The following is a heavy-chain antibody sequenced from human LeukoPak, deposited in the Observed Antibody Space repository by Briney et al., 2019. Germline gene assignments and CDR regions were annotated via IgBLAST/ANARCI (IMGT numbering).Heavy chain of an antibody. Sequence: GGSLRLSCAASGFTVSGYVMTWVRQAPGKGLECVSSITFSSSHIYYADSVKGRFTISRDNTKDSLYLQMNSLRAEDTAIYYCARGPQFSGPGWFDPWGQGTLVTVSS. D-gene: IGHD3-10*01. J-gene: IGHJ5*02. CDR2: ITFSSSHI. CDR3: ARGPQFSGPGWFDP. V-gene: IGHV3-21*01. CDR1: GFTVSGYV.